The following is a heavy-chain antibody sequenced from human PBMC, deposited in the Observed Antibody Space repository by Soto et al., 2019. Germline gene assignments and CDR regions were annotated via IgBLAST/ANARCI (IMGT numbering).Heavy chain of an antibody. CDR3: ARLPVDAFDI. CDR2: IYYSGST. Sequence: ETLSLTCTVSGGSIRSYYWSWIRQPPGKGLEWIGYIYYSGSTNYNPSLKSRVTISVDTSKNQFSIKLTSVTAADTAVYYCARLPVDAFDIWGQGTMVTVSS. D-gene: IGHD4-4*01. J-gene: IGHJ3*02. CDR1: GGSIRSYY. V-gene: IGHV4-59*08.